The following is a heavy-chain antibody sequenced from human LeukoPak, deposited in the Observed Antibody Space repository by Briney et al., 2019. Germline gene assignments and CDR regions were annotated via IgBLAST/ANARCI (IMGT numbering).Heavy chain of an antibody. V-gene: IGHV4-4*07. CDR1: GGSISSYY. CDR2: IYTSGST. J-gene: IGHJ2*01. CDR3: ARDREYYGSSGSRLYWYFDL. D-gene: IGHD3-22*01. Sequence: SETLSLTCTVSGGSISSYYWSWIRQPAGKGLEWIGRIYTSGSTNYNPSLKSRVTMSVDTSKNQFSLKLSSVTAADTAVHYCARDREYYGSSGSRLYWYFDLWGRGTLVTVSS.